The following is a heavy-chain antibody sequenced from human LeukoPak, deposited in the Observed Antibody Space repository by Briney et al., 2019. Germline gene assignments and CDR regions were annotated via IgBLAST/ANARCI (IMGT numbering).Heavy chain of an antibody. J-gene: IGHJ4*02. Sequence: SETLSLTCTVSGGSISGYYWSWIRQPPGKGLEWIGYIYYSRSTNYNPSLKSRVTISVDTSKNQFSLKLSSVTAADTAVYYCARHCSGGSCYSTFDYWGQGTLVTVSS. CDR3: ARHCSGGSCYSTFDY. D-gene: IGHD2-15*01. V-gene: IGHV4-59*08. CDR1: GGSISGYY. CDR2: IYYSRST.